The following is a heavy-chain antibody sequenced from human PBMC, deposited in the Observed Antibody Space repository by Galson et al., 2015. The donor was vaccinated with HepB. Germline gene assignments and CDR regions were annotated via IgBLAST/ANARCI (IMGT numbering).Heavy chain of an antibody. J-gene: IGHJ4*02. V-gene: IGHV3-11*05. Sequence: SLRLSCAASGFTFSDYYMSWIRQAPGKGLEWVSYISSSSSYTNYADSVEGRFSISRDNAKNSLYLQMNSLRAEDTALYYCTRGSSDGSGTYDYWGQGTLVTVSS. CDR1: GFTFSDYY. CDR3: TRGSSDGSGTYDY. CDR2: ISSSSSYT. D-gene: IGHD3-10*01.